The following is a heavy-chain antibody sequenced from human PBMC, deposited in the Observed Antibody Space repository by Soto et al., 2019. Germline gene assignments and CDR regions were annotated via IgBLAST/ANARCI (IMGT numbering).Heavy chain of an antibody. D-gene: IGHD3-10*01. CDR2: ISGSGGST. CDR3: ASDYYGSGSFYYYYMDV. V-gene: IGHV3-23*01. CDR1: GFTFSSYA. J-gene: IGHJ6*03. Sequence: GGSLRLSCAASGFTFSSYAMSWVRQAPGKGLEWVSAISGSGGSTYYADSVKGRFTISRDNSKNTLYLQMNSLRAEDTAVYYCASDYYGSGSFYYYYMDVWGKGTTVTVSS.